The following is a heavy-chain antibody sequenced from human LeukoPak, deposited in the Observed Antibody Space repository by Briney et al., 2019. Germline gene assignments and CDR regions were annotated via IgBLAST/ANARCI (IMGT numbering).Heavy chain of an antibody. Sequence: ASVKVSCKASGYTFTGYYMHWVRQAPGQGLEWMGRINPNSGGTNYAQKFQGRVTMTRDTSISTAYMELSRLRSDDTAVYYCARDQNVLLWLGELRYWFDPWGQGTLVTVSS. D-gene: IGHD3-10*01. CDR3: ARDQNVLLWLGELRYWFDP. J-gene: IGHJ5*02. CDR1: GYTFTGYY. CDR2: INPNSGGT. V-gene: IGHV1-2*06.